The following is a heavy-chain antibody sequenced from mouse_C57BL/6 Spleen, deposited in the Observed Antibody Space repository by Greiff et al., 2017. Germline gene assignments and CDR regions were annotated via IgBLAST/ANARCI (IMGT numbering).Heavy chain of an antibody. CDR1: GFTFSSYA. D-gene: IGHD2-4*01. Sequence: EVQVVESGGGLVKPGGSLKLSCAASGFTFSSYAMSWVRQTPEKRLEWVATISDGGSYTYYPDNVKGRFTISRDNAKNNLYLQMSHLKSEDTAMYYCARVTYDYDEGYAMDYWGQGTSVTVSS. J-gene: IGHJ4*01. V-gene: IGHV5-4*01. CDR3: ARVTYDYDEGYAMDY. CDR2: ISDGGSYT.